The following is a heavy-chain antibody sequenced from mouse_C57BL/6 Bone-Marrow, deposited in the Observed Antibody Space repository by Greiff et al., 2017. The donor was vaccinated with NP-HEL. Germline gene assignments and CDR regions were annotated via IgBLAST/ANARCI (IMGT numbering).Heavy chain of an antibody. D-gene: IGHD1-1*02. J-gene: IGHJ3*01. V-gene: IGHV5-9*01. CDR3: ARRRWGGFAY. CDR2: ISGGGGNT. Sequence: EVKVVESGGGLVKPGGSLKLSCAASGFTFSSYTMSWVRQTPEKRLEWVATISGGGGNTYYPDSVKGRFTISRDNAKNTLYLQMSSLRSEDTALYYCARRRWGGFAYWGQGTLVTVSA. CDR1: GFTFSSYT.